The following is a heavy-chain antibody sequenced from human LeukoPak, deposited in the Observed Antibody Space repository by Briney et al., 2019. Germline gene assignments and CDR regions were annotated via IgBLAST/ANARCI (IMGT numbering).Heavy chain of an antibody. V-gene: IGHV3-7*02. CDR3: AKNGGPHGMDV. Sequence: GGSLRLSCATSGFTFSSIWMSWVRQAPGKGLEWVANIKHDGSETNYVDSVKGRFTISRDNAKNSLHLQMNSLRVEDTAVYYCAKNGGPHGMDVWGQGTTVTVSS. CDR2: IKHDGSET. CDR1: GFTFSSIW. J-gene: IGHJ6*02. D-gene: IGHD3-16*01.